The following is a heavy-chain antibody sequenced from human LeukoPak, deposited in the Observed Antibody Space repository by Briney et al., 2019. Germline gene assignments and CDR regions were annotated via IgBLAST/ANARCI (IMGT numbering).Heavy chain of an antibody. V-gene: IGHV4-4*07. CDR2: IYTSVST. CDR3: ARDLGRGSGSYFYYMDV. Sequence: SETLSLTCTVSGGSISSYYWSCIRQPAGKGLEWIGRIYTSVSTNYNPSLKSRVTMSVDTSKNQFSLKLSSVTAADTAVYYCARDLGRGSGSYFYYMDVWGKGTTVTISS. J-gene: IGHJ6*03. D-gene: IGHD3-10*01. CDR1: GGSISSYY.